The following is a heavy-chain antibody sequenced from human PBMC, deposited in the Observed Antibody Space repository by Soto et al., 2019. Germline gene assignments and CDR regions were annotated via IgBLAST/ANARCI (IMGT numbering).Heavy chain of an antibody. Sequence: PGGSLILSCAASGFTFSSYGMHWGRQAPGKGLEWVAVISYDGSNKYYADPVKGRFTISRDNSKNTLYLQMNSLRAEDTAVYYCAKDPALRVLVPAAIDYWGQGTLVTVSS. J-gene: IGHJ4*02. D-gene: IGHD2-2*01. CDR1: GFTFSSYG. V-gene: IGHV3-30*18. CDR2: ISYDGSNK. CDR3: AKDPALRVLVPAAIDY.